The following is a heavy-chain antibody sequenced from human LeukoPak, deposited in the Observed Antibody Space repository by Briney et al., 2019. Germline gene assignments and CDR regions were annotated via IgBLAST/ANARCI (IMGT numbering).Heavy chain of an antibody. Sequence: SETLSLTCAVSGGSFSGYYWSWIRQPPGKGLEWIGEINHSGSTNYNPSLKSRVTISVDTSKNQFSLKLSSVTAADTAVYYCARLKRVWSGYYTGGGLDYWGQGTLVTVSS. J-gene: IGHJ4*02. D-gene: IGHD3-3*01. CDR3: ARLKRVWSGYYTGGGLDY. V-gene: IGHV4-34*01. CDR2: INHSGST. CDR1: GGSFSGYY.